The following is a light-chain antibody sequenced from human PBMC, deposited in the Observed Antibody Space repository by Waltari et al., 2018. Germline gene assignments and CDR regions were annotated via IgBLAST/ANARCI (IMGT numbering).Light chain of an antibody. CDR2: DVS. J-gene: IGLJ1*01. CDR3: FVCTSASTLFV. Sequence: QSALTQPASVSGSPGQSITISCTGTSSDVGDDNYVSWYQQHPGKAPKLMIYDVSRRPSEVPDRFSGSKSGNTASLTISGLQAEDEADYYCFVCTSASTLFVFGTGTKVTVL. CDR1: SSDVGDDNY. V-gene: IGLV2-14*03.